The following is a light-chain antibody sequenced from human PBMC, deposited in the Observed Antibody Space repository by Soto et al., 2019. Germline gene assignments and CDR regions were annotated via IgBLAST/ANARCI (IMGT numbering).Light chain of an antibody. Sequence: QSALTQPASVSGSPGQSITISCTGTSRDVGGYNYVSWYQQYPGKAPKLMIYGVTNRPSGVSNRFSGSKTGNTASLIISGLQAEDEAYYYCFSHRRGDSHVFGTGTKVTVL. CDR2: GVT. CDR3: FSHRRGDSHV. CDR1: SRDVGGYNY. J-gene: IGLJ1*01. V-gene: IGLV2-14*01.